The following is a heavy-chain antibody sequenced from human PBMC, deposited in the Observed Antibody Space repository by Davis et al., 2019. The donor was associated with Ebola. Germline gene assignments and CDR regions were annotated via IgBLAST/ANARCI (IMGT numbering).Heavy chain of an antibody. CDR1: GCTFSSYA. D-gene: IGHD2-21*01. V-gene: IGHV1-69*04. CDR2: IIPILGMA. CDR3: ARDRLGGMDV. Sequence: SVKVSCKASGCTFSSYAISWVRQAPGQGLEWMGRIIPILGMANYAQKFQGRVTITADESTSTAYMELSRLRSDDTAVYYCARDRLGGMDVWGQGTTVTVSS. J-gene: IGHJ6*02.